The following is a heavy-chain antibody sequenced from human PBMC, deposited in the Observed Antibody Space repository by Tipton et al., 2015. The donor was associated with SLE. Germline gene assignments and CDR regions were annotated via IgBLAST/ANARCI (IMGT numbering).Heavy chain of an antibody. J-gene: IGHJ4*02. V-gene: IGHV5-51*03. Sequence: QLVQSGAEVKKPGEALQISCKTSGYSFTNSWIVWFRHMPGKGLECMGMIDPSDSDTRYNPSFQGHVSMSIDGSTTTAYLQWRSLKASDTAIHFCARRWVQTVIDYWSQGTLVNVSS. CDR1: GYSFTNSW. D-gene: IGHD3-10*01. CDR2: IDPSDSDT. CDR3: ARRWVQTVIDY.